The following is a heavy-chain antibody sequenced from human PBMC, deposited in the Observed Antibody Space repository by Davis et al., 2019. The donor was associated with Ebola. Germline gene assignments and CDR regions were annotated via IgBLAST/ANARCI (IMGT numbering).Heavy chain of an antibody. J-gene: IGHJ3*02. D-gene: IGHD3-22*01. V-gene: IGHV5-51*01. CDR3: ARPYYYDSSGPTRDAFDI. CDR1: GYSFTSYW. CDR2: IYPGDSDT. Sequence: GESLKISCKGSGYSFTSYWIGWVRQMPGKGLEWMGIIYPGDSDTRYSPSFQGQVTISADKSISTAYLQWSSLKASDTAMYYCARPYYYDSSGPTRDAFDIWGQGTMVTVSS.